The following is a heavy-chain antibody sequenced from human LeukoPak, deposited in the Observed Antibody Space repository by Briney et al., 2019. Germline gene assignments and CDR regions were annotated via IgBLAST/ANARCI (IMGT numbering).Heavy chain of an antibody. CDR3: AKDLLPPIFDY. CDR2: IFYSGST. Sequence: SETLSLTCTVSSGSISTSNYYWGWVRQPPGKALEWIGNIFYSGSTYYSPSLKSRVTISLDTPRNQFSLKLNSVTAADTAVYYCAKDLLPPIFDYWGQGTLVTVSS. D-gene: IGHD2-15*01. V-gene: IGHV4-39*07. J-gene: IGHJ4*02. CDR1: SGSISTSNYY.